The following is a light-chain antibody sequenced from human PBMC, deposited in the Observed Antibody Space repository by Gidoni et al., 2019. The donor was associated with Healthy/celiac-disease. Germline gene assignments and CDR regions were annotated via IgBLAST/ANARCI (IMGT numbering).Light chain of an antibody. J-gene: IGLJ1*01. CDR1: NIGSKS. CDR2: DDS. V-gene: IGLV3-21*03. Sequence: SYVLTQPPSVSVAPGKTARITCGGNNIGSKSVHWYQQKPGQAPVLVVYDDSDRPSGIPDRFSGSNSGNTATLTISRVEAGDEADYYCQVWDSSSDHPEVFGTGTKFTVL. CDR3: QVWDSSSDHPEV.